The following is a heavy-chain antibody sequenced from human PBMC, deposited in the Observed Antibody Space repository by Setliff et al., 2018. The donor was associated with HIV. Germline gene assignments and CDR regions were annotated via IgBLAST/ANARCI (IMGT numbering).Heavy chain of an antibody. CDR1: GYTFISYG. CDR3: ARDVEHMMDV. J-gene: IGHJ6*02. V-gene: IGHV1-18*04. CDR2: ISVDNGDT. Sequence: ASVKVSCKASGYTFISYGISWMRQAPGQGPEWMGWISVDNGDTNYAQTLQGRVTMTTDTSTSTAYMELRRLTFDDTAVYYCARDVEHMMDVWGQGTTVTVSS.